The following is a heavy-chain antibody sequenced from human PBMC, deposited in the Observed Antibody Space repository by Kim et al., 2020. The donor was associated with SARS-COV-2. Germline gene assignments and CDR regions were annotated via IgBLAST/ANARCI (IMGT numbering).Heavy chain of an antibody. CDR2: ISSSSSYI. CDR1: GFTFSSYS. Sequence: GGSLRLSCAASGFTFSSYSMNWVRQAPGKGLEWVSSISSSSSYIYYADSVKGRFTISRDNAKNSLYLQMNSLSAEDTAVYYCASQLYGDYVWRYGMDVWGQGTTVTVSS. CDR3: ASQLYGDYVWRYGMDV. V-gene: IGHV3-21*01. J-gene: IGHJ6*02. D-gene: IGHD4-17*01.